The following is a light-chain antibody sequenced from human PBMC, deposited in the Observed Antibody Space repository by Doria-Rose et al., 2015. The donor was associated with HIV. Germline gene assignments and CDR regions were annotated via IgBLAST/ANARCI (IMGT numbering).Light chain of an antibody. Sequence: DIRMTQSPESLGMPLGERATLNCKSNQSLLYTSKNYLAWYQQKPGQPPKLLIYWASTRQSWVPARFSGSGSGTDFTLTISSLEAEDVAVYYCQQYYDTPSFGPGTTVDIK. CDR3: QQYYDTPS. J-gene: IGKJ3*01. CDR2: WAS. V-gene: IGKV4-1*01. CDR1: QSLLYTSKNY.